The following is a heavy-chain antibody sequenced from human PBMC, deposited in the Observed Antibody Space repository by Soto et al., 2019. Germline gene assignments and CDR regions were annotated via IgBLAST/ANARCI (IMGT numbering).Heavy chain of an antibody. V-gene: IGHV4-34*01. J-gene: IGHJ4*02. CDR3: ASGYGDYGY. CDR2: INHSGST. D-gene: IGHD4-17*01. Sequence: SSETLSLTCAVYGGSFSGYYWSWIRQPPGKGLEWIGEINHSGSTNYNPSLKSRVTISVDTSKNQFSLKLSSVTAADTAVYYCASGYGDYGYWGQGTLLTVSS. CDR1: GGSFSGYY.